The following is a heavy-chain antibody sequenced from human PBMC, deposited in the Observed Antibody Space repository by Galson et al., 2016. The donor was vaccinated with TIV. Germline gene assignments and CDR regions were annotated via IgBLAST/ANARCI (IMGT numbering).Heavy chain of an antibody. V-gene: IGHV3-33*01. D-gene: IGHD6-19*01. Sequence: SLRLSCAASGFTFSNYGMHWVRQAPGKGLEWVAVIWYDGSNKYYADSMKGRFTISRDNSKTTLYLQMNSLRAEDTAVYYCARGYSSGFLQVDAFDIWGQGTTVTVSS. CDR2: IWYDGSNK. CDR3: ARGYSSGFLQVDAFDI. CDR1: GFTFSNYG. J-gene: IGHJ3*02.